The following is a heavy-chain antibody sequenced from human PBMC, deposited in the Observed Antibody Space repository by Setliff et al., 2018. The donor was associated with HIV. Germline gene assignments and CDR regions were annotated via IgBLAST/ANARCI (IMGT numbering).Heavy chain of an antibody. CDR2: VYYTGAS. CDR1: GGFISNTY. J-gene: IGHJ3*02. D-gene: IGHD1-26*01. V-gene: IGHV4-59*01. CDR3: ARGQPQGGGTYWSAFDI. Sequence: SETLSLTCTVSGGFISNTYWSWIRQPPGKGLEWLGFVYYTGASDYNPSFKSRLTISLDTSRTHFSLKLTSVTAAETAVYYCARGQPQGGGTYWSAFDIWGRGTMVTVSS.